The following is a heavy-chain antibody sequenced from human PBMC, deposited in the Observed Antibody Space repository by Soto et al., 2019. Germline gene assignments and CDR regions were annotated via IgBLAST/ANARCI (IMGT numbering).Heavy chain of an antibody. V-gene: IGHV1-18*04. CDR3: ASSSPSLDY. CDR1: GYIFRNYA. CDR2: ISVSNYNT. J-gene: IGHJ4*02. Sequence: QIQLVQSGAEVKKPGASLRVSCKTSGYIFRNYAISWVRQAPGQGLEWMGWISVSNYNTDSAHALRGRPTMTTDTSTSKPYWALTSLRSNDTAVYYGASSSPSLDYWGQGSLVTVPS.